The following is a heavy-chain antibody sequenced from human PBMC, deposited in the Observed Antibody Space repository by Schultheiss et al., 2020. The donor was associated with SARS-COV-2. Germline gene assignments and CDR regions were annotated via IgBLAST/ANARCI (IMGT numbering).Heavy chain of an antibody. Sequence: GGSLRLSCAASGFTFSSYGMHWVRQAPGKGLEWVAVIWYDGSNKYYADSVKGRFTISRDNSKNTLYLQMNSLRAEDTAVYYCAREVGEQWLTQGWFDPWGQGTLVTVSS. CDR2: IWYDGSNK. V-gene: IGHV3-33*01. J-gene: IGHJ5*02. D-gene: IGHD6-19*01. CDR3: AREVGEQWLTQGWFDP. CDR1: GFTFSSYG.